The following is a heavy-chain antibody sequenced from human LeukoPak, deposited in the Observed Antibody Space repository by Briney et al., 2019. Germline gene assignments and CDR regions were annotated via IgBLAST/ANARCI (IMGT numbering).Heavy chain of an antibody. Sequence: SETLSLTCTVSGGSISSYYRSWIRQPAGKGLEWIGRIYTSGSTNYNPSLKSRVTMSVDTSKNQFSLKLSSVTAADTAVYYCARDLRYYDSSGYYNWFDPWGQGTLVTVSS. CDR2: IYTSGST. CDR3: ARDLRYYDSSGYYNWFDP. V-gene: IGHV4-4*07. J-gene: IGHJ5*02. D-gene: IGHD3-22*01. CDR1: GGSISSYY.